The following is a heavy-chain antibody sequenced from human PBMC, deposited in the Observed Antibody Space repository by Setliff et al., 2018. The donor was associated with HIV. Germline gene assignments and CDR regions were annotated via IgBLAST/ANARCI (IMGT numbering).Heavy chain of an antibody. CDR1: GDSIRGYY. V-gene: IGHV4-59*08. CDR2: VFYTGFA. D-gene: IGHD5-12*01. J-gene: IGHJ4*02. CDR3: ARQVSIPGVAITPVDY. Sequence: KLSEILSLTCTVSGDSIRGYYWSWIRQPPGKGLEWMGYVFYTGFAAYNPSLKSRLTISVDTSKSQFSLRLTSVTAADTAIYYCARQVSIPGVAITPVDYWGQGALVTVSS.